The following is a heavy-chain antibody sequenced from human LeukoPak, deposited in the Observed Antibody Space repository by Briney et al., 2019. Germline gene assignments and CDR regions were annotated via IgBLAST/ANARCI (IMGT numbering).Heavy chain of an antibody. Sequence: GESLKISCKGSGYSFTSYSIGWVRQMPGKGLEWMGIIYPGDSDTRYSPSFQGQVTISADKSISTAYLQWSSLKASDTAMYYCARQGYYGSGSPRHHVDYWGQGTLVTVSS. J-gene: IGHJ4*02. CDR3: ARQGYYGSGSPRHHVDY. D-gene: IGHD3-10*01. CDR1: GYSFTSYS. CDR2: IYPGDSDT. V-gene: IGHV5-51*01.